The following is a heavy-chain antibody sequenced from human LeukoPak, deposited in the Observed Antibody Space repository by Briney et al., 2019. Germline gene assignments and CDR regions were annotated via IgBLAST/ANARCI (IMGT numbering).Heavy chain of an antibody. CDR2: IYYSGRT. CDR1: GGSFSGYY. D-gene: IGHD3-22*01. Sequence: SETLSLTCAVYGGSFSGYYWSWIRQPPGEGLEWIGDIYYSGRTYYNPSLRSRVSISLDTSMNHFSLTLSSVTAADTAVYYCARRRYYDSTGYFDWGRGSLVIVSS. CDR3: ARRRYYDSTGYFD. J-gene: IGHJ1*01. V-gene: IGHV4-34*01.